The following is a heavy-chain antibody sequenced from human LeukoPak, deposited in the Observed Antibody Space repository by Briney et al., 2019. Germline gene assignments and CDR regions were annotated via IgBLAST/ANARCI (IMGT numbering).Heavy chain of an antibody. CDR2: INPNSGGT. V-gene: IGHV1-2*02. Sequence: ASVKVSCKASGYTFTGYYIHWVRQAPGQGLEWMGWINPNSGGTNYTQKFQGRVTMTRDTSISTDYMELSRLRSDDTAVYYCARGDYGGKNYYYCYMDVWGKGTTVTVSS. CDR1: GYTFTGYY. CDR3: ARGDYGGKNYYYCYMDV. D-gene: IGHD4-23*01. J-gene: IGHJ6*03.